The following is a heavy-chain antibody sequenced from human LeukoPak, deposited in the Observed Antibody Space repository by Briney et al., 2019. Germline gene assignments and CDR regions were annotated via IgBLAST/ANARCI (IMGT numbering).Heavy chain of an antibody. J-gene: IGHJ3*02. V-gene: IGHV4-39*01. Sequence: PSETLSLTCTVSGGSISSSSYYWGWIRQPPGKGLEWIGSIYYSGSTYYNPSLKSRVTISVDTSKNQFSLKLSSVTAADTAVYYCARHYSSGWYRDAFDIWGQGTMVTVSS. D-gene: IGHD6-19*01. CDR2: IYYSGST. CDR3: ARHYSSGWYRDAFDI. CDR1: GGSISSSSYY.